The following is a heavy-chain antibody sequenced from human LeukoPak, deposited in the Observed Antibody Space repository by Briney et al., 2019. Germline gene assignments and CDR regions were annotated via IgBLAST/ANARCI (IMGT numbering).Heavy chain of an antibody. CDR3: TRVDLSWDSSGYSQAANDY. Sequence: ASVKVSCKASGGTFSSYAISWVRQAPGQGLEWMGWVSAYNGATNYEQKFQGRVTMTTDTPTSTGYMEVRSLTSDDTAVYYCTRVDLSWDSSGYSQAANDYWGQGTLVIVSS. J-gene: IGHJ4*02. D-gene: IGHD3-22*01. CDR2: VSAYNGAT. V-gene: IGHV1-18*01. CDR1: GGTFSSYA.